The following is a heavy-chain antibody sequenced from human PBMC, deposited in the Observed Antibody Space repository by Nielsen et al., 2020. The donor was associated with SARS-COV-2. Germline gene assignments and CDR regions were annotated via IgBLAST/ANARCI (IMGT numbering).Heavy chain of an antibody. CDR2: ISWNSGSI. J-gene: IGHJ4*02. Sequence: SLKISCAASGFTFDDYAMHWVRQAPGKGLEWVSGISWNSGSIGYADSVKGRFTISRDNAKNSLYLQMNSLRAEDTALYYCAKLSGYDSVDYWGQGTLVTVSP. V-gene: IGHV3-9*01. D-gene: IGHD5-12*01. CDR1: GFTFDDYA. CDR3: AKLSGYDSVDY.